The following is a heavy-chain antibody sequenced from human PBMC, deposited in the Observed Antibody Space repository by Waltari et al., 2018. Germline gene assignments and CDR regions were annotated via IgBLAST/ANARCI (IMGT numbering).Heavy chain of an antibody. Sequence: QLQQSGPGLVKPSQTLSLTCAISGDSVSSNSAAWNWIRETPSRGLEWLGRTFYRSKWYNDYAVSVRSRITVNPDTSKNQFSLQLESVTPEDTAVYYCAREGVVGTAFAFWGQGTLVTVSS. CDR3: AREGVVGTAFAF. CDR2: TFYRSKWYN. J-gene: IGHJ4*02. D-gene: IGHD2-21*02. V-gene: IGHV6-1*01. CDR1: GDSVSSNSAA.